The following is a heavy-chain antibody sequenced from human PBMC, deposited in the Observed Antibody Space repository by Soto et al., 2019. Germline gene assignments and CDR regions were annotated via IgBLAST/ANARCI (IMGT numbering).Heavy chain of an antibody. Sequence: QVQVVQSGAEVKKPGASVKVSCKTSGYTFTSYDINWVRQATGHGLEWMGWMNPNSGNTGYAQNLQGRVTMTRNTSISTAYMELSGLRSDDTAVYYCARGRSTSWFSDYWGQGTLVTVST. CDR2: MNPNSGNT. J-gene: IGHJ4*02. CDR3: ARGRSTSWFSDY. V-gene: IGHV1-8*01. CDR1: GYTFTSYD. D-gene: IGHD6-13*01.